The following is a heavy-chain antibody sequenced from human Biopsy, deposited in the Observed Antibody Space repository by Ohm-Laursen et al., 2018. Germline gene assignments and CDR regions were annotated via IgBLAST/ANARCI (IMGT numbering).Heavy chain of an antibody. CDR2: INPNGGDT. D-gene: IGHD3-10*01. V-gene: IGHV1-2*02. Sequence: ASVKVSCKASGYTFTGHYMHWVRQAPGQGLEWMGWINPNGGDTNYAQKFQGRVTMTTDTSVSTAYMELSRLTFDDTAVYYCARASMIRGVMDVDYWGQGTLVIASS. J-gene: IGHJ4*02. CDR1: GYTFTGHY. CDR3: ARASMIRGVMDVDY.